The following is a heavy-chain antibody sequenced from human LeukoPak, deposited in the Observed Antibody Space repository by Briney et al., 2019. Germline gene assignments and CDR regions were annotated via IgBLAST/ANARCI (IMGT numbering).Heavy chain of an antibody. CDR1: GGSISSYY. CDR3: ARQSRAVDY. Sequence: KSSETLSLTCTASGGSISSYYWSWIRQPPGKGLEWIGYISTSGSTNYNPSLKSRVTISVDTSKNQFSLKLSSVTAADTAVYYCARQSRAVDYWGQGTLVTVSS. CDR2: ISTSGST. V-gene: IGHV4-4*09. J-gene: IGHJ4*02.